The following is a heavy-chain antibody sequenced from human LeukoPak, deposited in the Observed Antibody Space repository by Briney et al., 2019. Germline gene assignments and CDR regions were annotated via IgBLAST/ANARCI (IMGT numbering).Heavy chain of an antibody. J-gene: IGHJ4*02. D-gene: IGHD4-17*01. CDR1: GGSISSSSYY. V-gene: IGHV4-61*05. Sequence: SETLSLTCTVSGGSISSSSYYWGWIRQPPGKGLEWIGYIYYSGSTNYNPSLKSRVTISVDTSKNQFSLKLSSVTAADTAVYYCASQNDYGVDWGQGTLVTVSS. CDR3: ASQNDYGVD. CDR2: IYYSGST.